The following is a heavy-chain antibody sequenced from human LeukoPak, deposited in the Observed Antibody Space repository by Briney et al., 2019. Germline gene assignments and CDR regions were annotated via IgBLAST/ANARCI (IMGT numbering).Heavy chain of an antibody. CDR1: GFTFRSYA. V-gene: IGHV3-23*01. CDR3: AKDQEQWLPRGAWYFDL. Sequence: GGSLRLSCAASGFTFRSYAMSWVRQAPGKGLEWVSLISGSGGSTYSADSVKGRFTISRDNSKNTLYLQMNSLRAEDTAVYYCAKDQEQWLPRGAWYFDLWGRGTLVTVSS. D-gene: IGHD6-19*01. CDR2: ISGSGGST. J-gene: IGHJ2*01.